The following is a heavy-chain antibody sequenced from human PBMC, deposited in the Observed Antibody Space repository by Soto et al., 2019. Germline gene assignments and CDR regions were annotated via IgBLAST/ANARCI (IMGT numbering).Heavy chain of an antibody. V-gene: IGHV1-8*01. Sequence: QVQLVQSGAEVKKPGASVKVSCKASGYTFTSYDINWVRQATGQGVEWMGWMNPNSGNTGYAQKFQGRVTMTRNTSISTAYKELGSLGSDDPAVFYCAREKGGGGYLDYWGQGTLVIVSS. CDR2: MNPNSGNT. D-gene: IGHD3-16*01. J-gene: IGHJ4*02. CDR3: AREKGGGGYLDY. CDR1: GYTFTSYD.